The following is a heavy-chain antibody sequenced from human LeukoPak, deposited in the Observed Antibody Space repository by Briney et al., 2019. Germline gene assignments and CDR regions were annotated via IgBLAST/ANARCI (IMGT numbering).Heavy chain of an antibody. D-gene: IGHD1-26*01. CDR2: INPNSGGT. CDR1: GYTLTELS. J-gene: IGHJ4*02. CDR3: ARDEYSGSSNFDY. Sequence: GASVKVSCKVSGYTLTELSMHWVRQAPGQGLEWMGWINPNSGGTNYAQKFQGRVTMTRDTSISTAYMELSRLRSDDTAVYYCARDEYSGSSNFDYWGQGTLVTVSS. V-gene: IGHV1-2*02.